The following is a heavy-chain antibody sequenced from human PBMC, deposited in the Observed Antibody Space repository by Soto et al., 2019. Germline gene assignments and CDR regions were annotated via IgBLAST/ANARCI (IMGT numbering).Heavy chain of an antibody. CDR2: ISGSGGST. CDR1: GFTFSSYA. D-gene: IGHD6-13*01. CDR3: AKGGAYSTTWGDY. J-gene: IGHJ4*02. V-gene: IGHV3-23*01. Sequence: EVQLLESGGGLVQPGGSLRLSCAASGFTFSSYAMSWVRQAPGKGLEWVSAISGSGGSTYYADSVKGRFTISRDNSKDCRYLQMNSLRVEDTAVYYCAKGGAYSTTWGDYWGQGTLVTVSS.